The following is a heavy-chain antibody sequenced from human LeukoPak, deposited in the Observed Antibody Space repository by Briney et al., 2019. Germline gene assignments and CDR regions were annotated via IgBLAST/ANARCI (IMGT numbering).Heavy chain of an antibody. Sequence: GESLKISCKGSGYSFTSYWIGWVRQRPGKGLEWRGSIYPGDSDTRYSPSLQGPVTISAAQSISTAYLQWSSLKASDTAMYSCARLPAADYMDVWGKGTTVTVSS. D-gene: IGHD2-2*01. CDR1: GYSFTSYW. CDR3: ARLPAADYMDV. CDR2: IYPGDSDT. V-gene: IGHV5-51*01. J-gene: IGHJ6*03.